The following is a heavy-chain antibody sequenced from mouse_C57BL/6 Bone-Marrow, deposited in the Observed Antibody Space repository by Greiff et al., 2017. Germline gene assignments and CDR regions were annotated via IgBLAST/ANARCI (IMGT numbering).Heavy chain of an antibody. CDR3: ARPVYYYGSSPFAY. CDR2: INPSTGGT. D-gene: IGHD1-1*01. J-gene: IGHJ3*01. Sequence: EVQLQQSGPELVKPGASVKISCKASGYSFTGYYMNWVKQSPEKSLEWIGEINPSTGGTTYNQKFKAKATLTVDKSSSTAYMQLKSLTSEDSAVYYCARPVYYYGSSPFAYWGQGTLVTVSA. CDR1: GYSFTGYY. V-gene: IGHV1-42*01.